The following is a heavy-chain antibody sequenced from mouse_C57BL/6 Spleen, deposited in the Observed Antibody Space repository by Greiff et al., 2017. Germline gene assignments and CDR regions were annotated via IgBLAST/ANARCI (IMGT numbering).Heavy chain of an antibody. CDR1: GYTFTSYW. V-gene: IGHV1-50*01. D-gene: IGHD2-3*01. CDR2: IDPSDSYT. J-gene: IGHJ1*03. CDR3: ARSRDGYWYFDV. Sequence: QVQLQQSGAELVKPGASVKLSCKASGYTFTSYWMQWVQQRPGQGLEWIGEIDPSDSYTNYNQKFKGKATLTVDTSSSTAYMQLSSLTSEDSAVYYCARSRDGYWYFDVWGTGTTVTVSS.